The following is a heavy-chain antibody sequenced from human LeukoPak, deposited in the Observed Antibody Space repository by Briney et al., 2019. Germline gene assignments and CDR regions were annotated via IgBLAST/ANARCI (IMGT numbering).Heavy chain of an antibody. CDR1: GGFLNNYY. J-gene: IGHJ1*01. Sequence: SETLSLTCNVSGGFLNNYYCSWIRQAPGKGLEWIGFIYSGGSTNYNPFLKSRVTISVGTSKNQFTLKLKSVTAADSAVYYCVRGRDSLRVEFGDWGQGTLVTVSS. CDR2: IYSGGST. D-gene: IGHD3/OR15-3a*01. V-gene: IGHV4-4*09. CDR3: VRGRDSLRVEFGD.